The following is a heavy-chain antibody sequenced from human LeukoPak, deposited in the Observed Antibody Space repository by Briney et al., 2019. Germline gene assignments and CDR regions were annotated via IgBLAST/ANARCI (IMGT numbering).Heavy chain of an antibody. D-gene: IGHD6-19*01. J-gene: IGHJ4*02. CDR3: AKDFGDNSGWYFDY. V-gene: IGHV3-23*01. CDR1: GFTFSSYA. CDR2: ISGSGGST. Sequence: GGSLRLSCAASGFTFSSYAMSWVRQAPGKGLEWVSAISGSGGSTYYADSVKGRFTISRDNAKNSLYLQMNSLRAEDTAVYYCAKDFGDNSGWYFDYWDQGTLVTVSS.